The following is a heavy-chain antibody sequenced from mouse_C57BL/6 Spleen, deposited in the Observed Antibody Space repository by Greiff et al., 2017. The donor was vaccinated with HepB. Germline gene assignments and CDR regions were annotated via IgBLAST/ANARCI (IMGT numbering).Heavy chain of an antibody. CDR3: ARWDDYDAWFAY. V-gene: IGHV1-82*01. D-gene: IGHD2-4*01. CDR2: IYPGDGDT. Sequence: VQLKQSGPELVKPGASVKISCKASGYAFSSSWMNWVKQRPGKGLEWIGRIYPGDGDTNYNGKFKGKATLTADKSSSTAYMQLSSLTSEDSAVYFCARWDDYDAWFAYWGQGTLVTVSA. CDR1: GYAFSSSW. J-gene: IGHJ3*01.